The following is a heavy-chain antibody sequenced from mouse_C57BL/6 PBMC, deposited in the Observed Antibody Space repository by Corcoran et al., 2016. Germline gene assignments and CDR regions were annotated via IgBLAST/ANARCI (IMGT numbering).Heavy chain of an antibody. CDR3: ASITAVPYYAMDY. J-gene: IGHJ4*01. Sequence: EVQLQQSGPELVKPGASVKISCKASGYTFTDYYMNWVKQSHGKSLEWIGDINPNNGGTSYNQKFKGKATLTVDKSSSTAYMELRSLTSEDSAVYCCASITAVPYYAMDYWGQGTSVTISS. CDR1: GYTFTDYY. CDR2: INPNNGGT. D-gene: IGHD1-1*01. V-gene: IGHV1-26*01.